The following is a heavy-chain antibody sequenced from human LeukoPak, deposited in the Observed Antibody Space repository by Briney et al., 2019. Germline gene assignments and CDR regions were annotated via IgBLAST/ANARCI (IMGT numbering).Heavy chain of an antibody. J-gene: IGHJ5*02. D-gene: IGHD2-2*02. CDR2: INQDGSQK. V-gene: IGHV3-7*01. Sequence: GGSLRLSCAASGFTFNNYWMTWVRQAPGKGLEWVANINQDGSQKNYVDSVKGRFTISRDNAKNSLYLQMNSLRAEDTAVYYCARGCSSTSCYRDWFDPWGQGTLVTVSS. CDR1: GFTFNNYW. CDR3: ARGCSSTSCYRDWFDP.